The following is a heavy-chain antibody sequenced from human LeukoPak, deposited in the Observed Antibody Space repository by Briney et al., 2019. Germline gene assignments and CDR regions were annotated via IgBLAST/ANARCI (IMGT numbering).Heavy chain of an antibody. D-gene: IGHD3-22*01. J-gene: IGHJ3*02. Sequence: SETLSLICTVSGGSVSSSSYYWGWIRQPPGKGLEWIGSIYYSRSTYYNPSLKSRVTISVDTSKNQFSLKLSSVTAADTAVYYCARSYYYDSSGYRIWRWADAFDIWGQGTMVTVSS. CDR3: ARSYYYDSSGYRIWRWADAFDI. CDR1: GGSVSSSSYY. V-gene: IGHV4-39*01. CDR2: IYYSRST.